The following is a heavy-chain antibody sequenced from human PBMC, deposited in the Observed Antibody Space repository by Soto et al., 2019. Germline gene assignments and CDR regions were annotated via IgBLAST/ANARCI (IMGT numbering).Heavy chain of an antibody. J-gene: IGHJ4*02. D-gene: IGHD4-17*01. V-gene: IGHV1-18*01. Sequence: ASVKVSCKASGYTFTSYGISWVRQAPGQGLEWMGWISAYNGNTNYAQKLQGRVTMTTDTSTSTACMELRSLRSDDTAVYYCARYELCGDYTVDYWGQGTLVTVSS. CDR1: GYTFTSYG. CDR3: ARYELCGDYTVDY. CDR2: ISAYNGNT.